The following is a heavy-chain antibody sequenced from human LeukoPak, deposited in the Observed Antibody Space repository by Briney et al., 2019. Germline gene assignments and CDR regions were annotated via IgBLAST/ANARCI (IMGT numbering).Heavy chain of an antibody. CDR1: GYTFTSYG. Sequence: ASVKVSCKASGYTFTSYGISWVRQAPGQGLEWMGWISAYNGNTNYAQKLQGRVTMTTDTSTSTAYMELRSLRSDDTAVYYCARGQRYFDWLSPAGTNFDYWGQGTLVTVSS. D-gene: IGHD3-9*01. J-gene: IGHJ4*02. V-gene: IGHV1-18*01. CDR2: ISAYNGNT. CDR3: ARGQRYFDWLSPAGTNFDY.